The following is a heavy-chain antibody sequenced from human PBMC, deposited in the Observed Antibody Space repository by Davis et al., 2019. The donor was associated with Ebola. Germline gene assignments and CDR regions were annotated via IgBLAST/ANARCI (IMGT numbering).Heavy chain of an antibody. CDR1: GFTFSDYY. D-gene: IGHD3-3*01. CDR2: ISSSGSTI. Sequence: PGGSLRLSCAASGFTFSDYYMSWIRQAPGKGLEWVSYISSSGSTIYYADSVKGRFTISRDNAKNSLYLQMNSLRAEDTAVYYCARVIDLFGVVTVQGFDPWGQGTLVTVSS. CDR3: ARVIDLFGVVTVQGFDP. V-gene: IGHV3-11*01. J-gene: IGHJ5*02.